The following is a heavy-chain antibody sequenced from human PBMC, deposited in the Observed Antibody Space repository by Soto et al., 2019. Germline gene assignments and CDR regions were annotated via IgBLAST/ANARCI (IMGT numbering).Heavy chain of an antibody. V-gene: IGHV3-49*03. J-gene: IGHJ4*02. D-gene: IGHD3-16*02. CDR2: IRSKAYGGTT. CDR3: TRDQYYDYIWGSYPFDY. Sequence: PGGSLRLSCTVSGFTFGDYAMSWFRQAPGKGLEWVGFIRSKAYGGTTEYAASVKGRFTISRDDSKSIAYLQMNSLETEDTAVYYCTRDQYYDYIWGSYPFDYWGQGTLVTVSS. CDR1: GFTFGDYA.